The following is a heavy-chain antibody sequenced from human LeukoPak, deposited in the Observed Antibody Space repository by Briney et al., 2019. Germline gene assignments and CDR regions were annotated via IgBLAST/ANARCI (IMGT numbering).Heavy chain of an antibody. V-gene: IGHV1-18*01. CDR3: ARDSLSCVYSSGWSLEP. CDR1: GYTFTSCC. J-gene: IGHJ5*02. Sequence: ASVKLSCKASGYTFTSCCISWVRPAPGQGREWMGWISAYNGNTNYAQKLQGRVTITTDNSTNTPYMELRSLRSDDTAVHYCARDSLSCVYSSGWSLEPWGQRTLVTVSS. CDR2: ISAYNGNT. D-gene: IGHD6-19*01.